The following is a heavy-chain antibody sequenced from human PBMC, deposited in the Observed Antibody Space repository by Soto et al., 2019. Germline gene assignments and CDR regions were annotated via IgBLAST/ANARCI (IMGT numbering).Heavy chain of an antibody. V-gene: IGHV3-23*01. Sequence: EVQLLESGGGLVQPGGSLRLSCAASGFTFSSYAMSWVRQAPGKGLDWVSAISGSAGSTYYADSVKGRFTISRDNSKNTLYLQMNSLRAEDTAVYYCAKGRTQWLVRGPAFDIWGQGTMVTVSS. D-gene: IGHD6-19*01. CDR1: GFTFSSYA. CDR3: AKGRTQWLVRGPAFDI. CDR2: ISGSAGST. J-gene: IGHJ3*02.